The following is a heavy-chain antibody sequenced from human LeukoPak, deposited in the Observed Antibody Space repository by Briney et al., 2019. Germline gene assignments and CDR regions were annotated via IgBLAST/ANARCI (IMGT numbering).Heavy chain of an antibody. Sequence: PSETLSLTCTVSGDSISSSSSYWGWIRQPPGEGLEWIGSIYYSGSTYYNTSLKSRVTISVDTSKNQFSLKLSSVTAADTAVHYCVRVHVNSGYYFGDAFDIWGQGTMVTVSS. CDR3: VRVHVNSGYYFGDAFDI. CDR2: IYYSGST. J-gene: IGHJ3*02. CDR1: GDSISSSSSY. V-gene: IGHV4-39*01. D-gene: IGHD3-22*01.